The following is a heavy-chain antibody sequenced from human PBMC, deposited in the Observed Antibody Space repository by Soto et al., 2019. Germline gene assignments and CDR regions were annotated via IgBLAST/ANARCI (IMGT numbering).Heavy chain of an antibody. CDR2: VSYDGRSK. V-gene: IGHV3-30*18. CDR1: GFTFSNYG. CDR3: AKETFEKSSSSDDS. J-gene: IGHJ4*02. Sequence: GGSLRLSCTGSGFTFSNYGMHWVRQAPGKGLEWVAVVSYDGRSKFYGDSVKGRFTISRDNYKNTVYLQMSSLRVEDTAVYYCAKETFEKSSSSDDSWGQGTLVTAPQ. D-gene: IGHD2-2*01.